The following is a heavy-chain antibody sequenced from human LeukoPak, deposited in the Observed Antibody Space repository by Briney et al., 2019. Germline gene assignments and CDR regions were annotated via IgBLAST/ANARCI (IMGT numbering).Heavy chain of an antibody. Sequence: SETLSLTCTVSGGSISSSSYYWGWIRQPPGKGLEWIGSIYYSGSTYYNPSLKSRVTISVDTSKNQFSLKLSSVTAADTAVYYCARRSGYDILSGYYYYGMDVWGQGTTVTVSS. CDR1: GGSISSSSYY. J-gene: IGHJ6*02. V-gene: IGHV4-39*07. CDR2: IYYSGST. D-gene: IGHD3-9*01. CDR3: ARRSGYDILSGYYYYGMDV.